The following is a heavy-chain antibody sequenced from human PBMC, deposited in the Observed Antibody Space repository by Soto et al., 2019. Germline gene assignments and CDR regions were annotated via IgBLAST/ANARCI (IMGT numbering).Heavy chain of an antibody. CDR2: ISAYNGNT. CDR1: GYTFTSYG. Sequence: QVQLVQSGAEVKKPGASVKVSCKASGYTFTSYGISWVRQAPGQGLEWMGWISAYNGNTNYAQKLQGRVTMTTDTSTSTAYMELSSLRSDDTAVYYCARDPGYCSSTSCYAAGGYYYYGMDVWGQGTTVTVSS. CDR3: ARDPGYCSSTSCYAAGGYYYYGMDV. V-gene: IGHV1-18*01. J-gene: IGHJ6*02. D-gene: IGHD2-2*01.